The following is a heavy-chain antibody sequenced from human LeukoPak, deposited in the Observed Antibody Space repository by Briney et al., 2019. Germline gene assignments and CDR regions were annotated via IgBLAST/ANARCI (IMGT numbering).Heavy chain of an antibody. CDR1: GFTFSSYG. CDR2: ISGSGGST. Sequence: EGSLRLSCAASGFTFSSYGMSWVRQAPGKGLEWVSAISGSGGSTYYADSVKGRFTISRDNSKNTLYLQMNSLKTEDTVVYYCTSEPYDYVWGSYRYRVDYWGQGTLVTVSS. CDR3: TSEPYDYVWGSYRYRVDY. V-gene: IGHV3-23*01. D-gene: IGHD3-16*02. J-gene: IGHJ4*02.